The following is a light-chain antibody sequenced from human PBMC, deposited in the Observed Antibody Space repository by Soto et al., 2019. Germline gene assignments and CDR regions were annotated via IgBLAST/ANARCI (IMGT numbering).Light chain of an antibody. CDR3: QQCGTSPMYT. CDR2: STS. J-gene: IGKJ2*01. Sequence: EMVLTQSPGTLSLSPGERATLSCRASQSIGNDCLAWYQQKPGQAPRLLIYSTSSRITGVPDRFSGSGSGTDFTLTIGRLEPEDFAVYHCQQCGTSPMYTFGQGTKLEI. V-gene: IGKV3-20*01. CDR1: QSIGNDC.